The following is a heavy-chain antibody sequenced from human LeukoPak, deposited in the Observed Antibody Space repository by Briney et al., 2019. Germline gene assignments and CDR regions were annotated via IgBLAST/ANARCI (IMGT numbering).Heavy chain of an antibody. V-gene: IGHV3-48*04. D-gene: IGHD1-7*01. CDR2: ISSSSSTI. J-gene: IGHJ4*02. CDR1: GFTFSSYS. CDR3: ARDGGQTGTGAFDY. Sequence: GGSLRLSCAASGFTFSSYSMNWVRQAPGKGLEWVSYISSSSSTIYYADSVKGRFTISRDNAKTSLNLQVNSLRAEDTAVYYCARDGGQTGTGAFDYWGQGTLVTVSS.